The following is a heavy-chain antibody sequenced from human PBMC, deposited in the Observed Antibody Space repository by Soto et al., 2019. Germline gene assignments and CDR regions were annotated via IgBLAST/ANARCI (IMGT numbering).Heavy chain of an antibody. CDR2: ISGSGGST. D-gene: IGHD3-10*01. CDR3: AKLGSQITMVRGVIPVYFDY. Sequence: GGSLRLSCAASGFTFSSYAMSWVRQAPGKGLEWVSAISGSGGSTYYADSVKGRFTISRDNSKNTLYLQMNSLRAEDTAVYYCAKLGSQITMVRGVIPVYFDYWGQGALVTVSS. CDR1: GFTFSSYA. J-gene: IGHJ4*02. V-gene: IGHV3-23*01.